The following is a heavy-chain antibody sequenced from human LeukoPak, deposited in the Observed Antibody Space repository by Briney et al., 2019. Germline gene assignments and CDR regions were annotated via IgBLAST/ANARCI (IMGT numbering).Heavy chain of an antibody. Sequence: SETLSLTCAVSGYSISSGYYWGWIRQPPGKGLEWIGSIYHSGSTYYNPSLKSRVTISVDMSKNQFSLKLSSVTAADTAVYYCYITMIVVVGNYFDYWGQGTLVTVSS. J-gene: IGHJ4*02. CDR3: YITMIVVVGNYFDY. CDR1: GYSISSGYY. V-gene: IGHV4-38-2*01. CDR2: IYHSGST. D-gene: IGHD3-22*01.